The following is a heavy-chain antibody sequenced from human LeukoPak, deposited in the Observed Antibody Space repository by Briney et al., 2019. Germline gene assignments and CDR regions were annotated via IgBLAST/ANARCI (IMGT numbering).Heavy chain of an antibody. CDR2: ISYDGSNK. D-gene: IGHD3-10*01. V-gene: IGHV3-30*01. Sequence: GGSLRLSCAASGFTFSSYAMHWVRQAPGKGLEWVAVISYDGSNKYYADSVKGRFTISRDNSKNTLYLQMNSLRAEDTAVYYCARDVARGLIPHFVDYWGQGNLVTVSS. J-gene: IGHJ4*02. CDR1: GFTFSSYA. CDR3: ARDVARGLIPHFVDY.